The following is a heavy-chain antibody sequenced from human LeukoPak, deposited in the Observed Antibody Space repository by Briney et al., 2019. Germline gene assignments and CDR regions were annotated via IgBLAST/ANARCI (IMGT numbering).Heavy chain of an antibody. D-gene: IGHD3-10*01. CDR1: GGSFSGYY. CDR3: ARGTGITMVRGARLGYYYYYGMDV. CDR2: INHSGST. Sequence: SETLSLTCAVYGGSFSGYYWSWIRQPPGKGLEWIWEINHSGSTNYNPSLKSRVTISVDTSKNQFSLKLSSVTAADTAVYYCARGTGITMVRGARLGYYYYYGMDVWGQGTTVTVSS. J-gene: IGHJ6*02. V-gene: IGHV4-34*01.